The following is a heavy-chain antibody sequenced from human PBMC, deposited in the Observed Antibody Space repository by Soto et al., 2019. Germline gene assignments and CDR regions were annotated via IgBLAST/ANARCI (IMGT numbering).Heavy chain of an antibody. D-gene: IGHD5-12*01. CDR3: ARDLDGSGYNDN. CDR2: IYYSGSA. CDR1: GGSINSGGFY. V-gene: IGHV4-31*03. J-gene: IGHJ4*02. Sequence: SETLSLTCTVSGGSINSGGFYWSWIRQHPGKGLEWIGYIYYSGSAYYNPSLKSRVTISVDTSKNQFSLKLNSVTAADTAVYYCARDLDGSGYNDNWGQGTLVTVSS.